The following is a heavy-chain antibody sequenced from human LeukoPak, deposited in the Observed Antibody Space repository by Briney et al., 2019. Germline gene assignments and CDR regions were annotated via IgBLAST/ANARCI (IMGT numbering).Heavy chain of an antibody. V-gene: IGHV1-2*02. J-gene: IGHJ4*02. CDR3: ARGGGSSGYPDY. Sequence: ASVKVSCKASGYTFTDYYMHWVRQAPGQGLEWMAWINPNSGGTNYAQKFQGRVTMTRDTSIRTVYMELNRLRSDDTAVCYCARGGGSSGYPDYWGQGTLVTVSS. CDR2: INPNSGGT. CDR1: GYTFTDYY. D-gene: IGHD6-19*01.